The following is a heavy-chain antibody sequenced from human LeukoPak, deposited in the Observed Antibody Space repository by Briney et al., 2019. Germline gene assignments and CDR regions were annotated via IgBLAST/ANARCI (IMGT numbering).Heavy chain of an antibody. CDR3: ARGQGGNYYLNYLDY. J-gene: IGHJ4*02. CDR2: FYYSGST. CDR1: GGSFSTYY. Sequence: KSSEILSLTCTVTGGSFSTYYWSWIRQPPGKGLEWIGHFYYSGSTNYNPSLKSRVTISVDTSRNQFSLKLTSVSAADTAVYYCARGQGGNYYLNYLDYWGRGALVTVSS. D-gene: IGHD1-26*01. V-gene: IGHV4-59*01.